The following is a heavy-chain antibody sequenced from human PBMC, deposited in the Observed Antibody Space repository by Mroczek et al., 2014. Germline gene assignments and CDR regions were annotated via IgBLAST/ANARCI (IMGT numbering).Heavy chain of an antibody. CDR2: INHSGST. Sequence: QVQLQQWGAGLLKPSETLSLTCAVYGGSFSGYYWSWIRQPPGKGLEWIGEINHSGSTNYNPSLKSRVTISVDTSKNQFSLKLSSVTAADTAVYYCARTAGERYDFWSGYQNWFDPWGQGTLVTVSS. V-gene: IGHV4-34*01. CDR3: ARTAGERYDFWSGYQNWFDP. J-gene: IGHJ5*02. CDR1: GGSFSGYY. D-gene: IGHD3-3*01.